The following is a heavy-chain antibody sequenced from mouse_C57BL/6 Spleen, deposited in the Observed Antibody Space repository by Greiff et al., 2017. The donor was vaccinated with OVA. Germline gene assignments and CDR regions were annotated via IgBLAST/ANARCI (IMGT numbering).Heavy chain of an antibody. CDR1: GFTFSSYG. CDR2: ISSGGSYT. CDR3: ARVGITTVVAPFDY. D-gene: IGHD1-1*01. J-gene: IGHJ2*01. V-gene: IGHV5-6*01. Sequence: DVHLVESGGDLVKPGGSLKLSCAASGFTFSSYGMSWVRQTPDKRLEWVATISSGGSYTYYPDSVKGRFTISRDNAKNTLYLQMSSLKSEDTAMYYCARVGITTVVAPFDYWGQGTTLTVSS.